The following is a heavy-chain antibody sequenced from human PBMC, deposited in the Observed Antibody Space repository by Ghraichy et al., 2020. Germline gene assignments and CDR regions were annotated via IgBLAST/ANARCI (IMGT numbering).Heavy chain of an antibody. Sequence: SQTLSLTCAVYGGSFSGYYWSWIRQPPGKGLEWIGEINHSGSTNYNPSLKSRVTISVDTSKNQFSLKLSSVTAADTAVYYCARGRGDYGLPGYYYYMDVWGKGTTVTVSS. CDR2: INHSGST. CDR3: ARGRGDYGLPGYYYYMDV. D-gene: IGHD4-17*01. V-gene: IGHV4-34*01. J-gene: IGHJ6*03. CDR1: GGSFSGYY.